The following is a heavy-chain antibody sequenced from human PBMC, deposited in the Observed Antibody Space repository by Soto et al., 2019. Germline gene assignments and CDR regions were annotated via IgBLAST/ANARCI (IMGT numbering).Heavy chain of an antibody. D-gene: IGHD2-15*01. CDR1: SDSITNYY. J-gene: IGHJ4*02. CDR2: IHDSGRS. Sequence: QVQLQESGPGLVKPSETLSLTCTVSSDSITNYYWSWIRQSPGKGLEWIGYIHDSGRSNYNPSLNRRVQLSLDPYKNQFSRKRNSVTAAATAVYYCARVGGTGGWYWGPGTLVTVSS. CDR3: ARVGGTGGWY. V-gene: IGHV4-59*01.